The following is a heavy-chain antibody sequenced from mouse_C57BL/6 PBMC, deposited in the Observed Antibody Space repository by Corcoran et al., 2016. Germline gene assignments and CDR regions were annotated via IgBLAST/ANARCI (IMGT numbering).Heavy chain of an antibody. D-gene: IGHD2-4*01. V-gene: IGHV3-6*01. CDR2: ISYDGSN. CDR3: ARGYYDYDGALFDY. CDR1: GYSITSGYY. Sequence: DVQLQESGPGLVKPSQSLSLTCSVTGYSITSGYYWNWIRQFPGNKLEWMGYISYDGSNNYNPSLKNRISITRDTSKNQFFLKLNSVTTEDTATYYCARGYYDYDGALFDYWGQGTTLTVSS. J-gene: IGHJ2*01.